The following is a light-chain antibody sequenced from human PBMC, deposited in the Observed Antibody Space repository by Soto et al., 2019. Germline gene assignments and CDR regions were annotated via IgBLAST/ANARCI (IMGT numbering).Light chain of an antibody. CDR3: QHHTNWI. V-gene: IGKV3-11*01. CDR1: QSVSSY. CDR2: DAS. Sequence: EIVLTQSPSTLSLSPGERATLSCRASQSVSSYLACYQQKPGQAPRLLIYDASNRATGIPARFSGGGSGTDFTLTISRLEPEDFAVYYCQHHTNWIFGPGTKVDI. J-gene: IGKJ3*01.